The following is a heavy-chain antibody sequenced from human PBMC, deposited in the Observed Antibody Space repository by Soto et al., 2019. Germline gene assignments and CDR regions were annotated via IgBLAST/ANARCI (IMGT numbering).Heavy chain of an antibody. V-gene: IGHV4-59*08. Sequence: SETLSLTCTVSGGSISSYYWSWIRQPPGKGLEWIGYIYYSGSTNYNPSLKSRVTISVDTSKNQFSLKLSSVTAADTAVYYCARRSGVMVRGGHYYYYYMDVWGKGTTVTVSS. CDR2: IYYSGST. D-gene: IGHD3-10*01. CDR3: ARRSGVMVRGGHYYYYYMDV. CDR1: GGSISSYY. J-gene: IGHJ6*03.